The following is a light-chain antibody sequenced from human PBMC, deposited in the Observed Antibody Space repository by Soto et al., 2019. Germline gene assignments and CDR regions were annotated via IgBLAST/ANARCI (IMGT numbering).Light chain of an antibody. CDR2: HVT. J-gene: IGLJ1*01. V-gene: IGLV2-14*03. CDR1: SSDICHYDY. Sequence: ALTQPASVSGSPGQSITISCTGTSSDICHYDYVSWYQQHPGKAPKLMIYHVTYRPSGVSNRYSGSKSGNSASLTISGLQADDEADYYCCSLTSSHTYVFGSGTKVTVL. CDR3: CSLTSSHTYV.